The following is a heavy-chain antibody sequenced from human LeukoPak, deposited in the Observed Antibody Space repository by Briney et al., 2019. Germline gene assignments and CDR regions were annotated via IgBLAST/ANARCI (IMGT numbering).Heavy chain of an antibody. V-gene: IGHV3-7*03. CDR2: IKQDGSEK. CDR1: GFTFSSYW. CDR3: AKDLRPFPTADFDY. Sequence: QTGGSLRLSCAASGFTFSSYWMSWVRQAPGKGLEWVANIKQDGSEKYYADSVKGRFTISRDNAKNSLYLQMNSLRAEDMALYYCAKDLRPFPTADFDYWGQGTLVTVSS. J-gene: IGHJ4*02. D-gene: IGHD4-17*01.